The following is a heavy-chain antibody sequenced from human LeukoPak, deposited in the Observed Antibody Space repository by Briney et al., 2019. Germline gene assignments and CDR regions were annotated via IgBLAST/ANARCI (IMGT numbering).Heavy chain of an antibody. D-gene: IGHD3-10*01. J-gene: IGHJ4*02. CDR3: ARVTRFNQFGELWFDY. CDR2: MTHSGST. CDR1: GGSFSSYY. Sequence: SETLSLTCAVYGGSFSSYYWSWIRHPPGKGLDWIGEMTHSGSTHYNPSLTSRVTISLDTSKSQFSRKLSSVTAADTAVYYCARVTRFNQFGELWFDYWGQGTLLTVSS. V-gene: IGHV4-34*01.